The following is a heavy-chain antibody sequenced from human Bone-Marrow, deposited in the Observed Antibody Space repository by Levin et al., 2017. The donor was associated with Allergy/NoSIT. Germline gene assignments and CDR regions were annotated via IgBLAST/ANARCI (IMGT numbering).Heavy chain of an antibody. CDR1: GYTFTSYD. D-gene: IGHD2-2*01. CDR3: ARSIVVVPAATPRNWFDP. CDR2: MNPNSGNT. Sequence: ASVKVSCKASGYTFTSYDINWVRQATGQGLEWMGWMNPNSGNTGYAQKFQGRVTMTRNTSISTAYMELSSLRSEDTAVYYCARSIVVVPAATPRNWFDPWGQGTLVTVSS. J-gene: IGHJ5*02. V-gene: IGHV1-8*01.